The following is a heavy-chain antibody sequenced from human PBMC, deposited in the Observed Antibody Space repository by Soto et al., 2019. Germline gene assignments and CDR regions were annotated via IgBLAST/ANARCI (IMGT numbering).Heavy chain of an antibody. CDR2: MNEDGSER. D-gene: IGHD4-4*01. Sequence: EVQLVESGGGLVQPGGSLRLSCAVSGFSFSSAWMTWIRQAPGKGLERVAIMNEDGSERYYVDSVKGRFTISRDNAKNALFLQMNSLRVEDTAVYFCARDRAYSRFDYWRQRSLVTVSS. V-gene: IGHV3-7*03. CDR3: ARDRAYSRFDY. CDR1: GFSFSSAW. J-gene: IGHJ4*02.